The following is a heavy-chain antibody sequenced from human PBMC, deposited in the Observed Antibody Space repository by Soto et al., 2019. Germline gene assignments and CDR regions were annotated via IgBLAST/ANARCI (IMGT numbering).Heavy chain of an antibody. J-gene: IGHJ3*01. Sequence: QITLKESGPTLVKPTQTLTLTCTFSGFSLSTNAMGVGWICQPPGKALEWLALDYWDDVKRYSPSLRTRLTINKDTSKNEVVLTLTNMDPIDTATYYCVQATTLTFGFDVWGLGTMVTVSS. CDR1: GFSLSTNAMG. V-gene: IGHV2-5*02. D-gene: IGHD1-26*01. CDR3: VQATTLTFGFDV. CDR2: DYWDDVK.